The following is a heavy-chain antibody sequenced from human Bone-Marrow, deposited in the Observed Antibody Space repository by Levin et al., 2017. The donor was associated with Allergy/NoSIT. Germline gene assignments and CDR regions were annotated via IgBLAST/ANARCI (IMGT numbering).Heavy chain of an antibody. CDR2: IYSGGST. Sequence: GESLKISCAASGFTVSNNYMAWVRQAPGKGLEWVSVIYSGGSTYYADSVKGRFTISRDNSKNTLYLQMNSLRAEDTAVYYCSSAPGFTDYWGQGTLVTVSS. CDR3: SSAPGFTDY. V-gene: IGHV3-66*01. J-gene: IGHJ4*02. CDR1: GFTVSNNY.